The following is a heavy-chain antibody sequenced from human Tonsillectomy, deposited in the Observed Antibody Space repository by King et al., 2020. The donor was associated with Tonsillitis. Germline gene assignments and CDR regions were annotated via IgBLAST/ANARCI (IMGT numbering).Heavy chain of an antibody. D-gene: IGHD5-24*01. Sequence: VQLQESGPGLVKPSETLSLTCTVSGGSISSYYWSWIRQPAGKGLAWIGRIYTSGSANYNPSLKSRVTMSVDTSKNQFSLKLSSVTAADTAVYYCARDRDGYNLDDWGQGTLVTVSS. CDR2: IYTSGSA. V-gene: IGHV4-4*07. J-gene: IGHJ4*02. CDR3: ARDRDGYNLDD. CDR1: GGSISSYY.